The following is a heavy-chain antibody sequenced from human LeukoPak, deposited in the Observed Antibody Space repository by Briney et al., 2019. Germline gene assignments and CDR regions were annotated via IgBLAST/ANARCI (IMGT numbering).Heavy chain of an antibody. D-gene: IGHD3-10*01. CDR1: GYTFTSYD. V-gene: IGHV1-8*01. J-gene: IGHJ6*03. Sequence: ASVKVSCKASGYTFTSYDINWVRQATGQGLEWMGWMNPNSGNTGYAQKFQGRVTMTRNTSISTAYMELSRLRSDDTAVYYCARDLMVRGATYYYYYYMDVWGKGTTVTVSS. CDR3: ARDLMVRGATYYYYYYMDV. CDR2: MNPNSGNT.